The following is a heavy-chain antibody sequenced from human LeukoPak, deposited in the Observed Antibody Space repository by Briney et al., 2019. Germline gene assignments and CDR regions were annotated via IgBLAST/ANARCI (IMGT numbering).Heavy chain of an antibody. Sequence: GVSVKDSCKVSGYTLTELSMHWVRQAPGKGLEWMGGFDPEDGETIYAQKFQGRVTMTEDTSTDTAYMELSSLRSEDTAVYYCATALGAEDNWFDPWGQGTLPTPSS. CDR2: FDPEDGET. CDR1: GYTLTELS. J-gene: IGHJ5*02. V-gene: IGHV1-24*01. CDR3: ATALGAEDNWFDP. D-gene: IGHD1-26*01.